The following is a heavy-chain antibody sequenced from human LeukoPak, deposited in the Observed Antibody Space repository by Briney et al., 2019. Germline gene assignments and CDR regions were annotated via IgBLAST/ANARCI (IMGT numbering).Heavy chain of an antibody. CDR2: ISSSSSTI. V-gene: IGHV3-48*01. CDR3: AKEDANTYYYDSSGYYYFDY. J-gene: IGHJ4*02. Sequence: GSLRLSCAASGFTFSSYSMNWVRQAPGKGLEWVSYISSSSSTIYYADSVKGRFTISRDNAKNTLYLQMNSLRAEDTAVYYCAKEDANTYYYDSSGYYYFDYWGQGTLVTVSS. D-gene: IGHD3-22*01. CDR1: GFTFSSYS.